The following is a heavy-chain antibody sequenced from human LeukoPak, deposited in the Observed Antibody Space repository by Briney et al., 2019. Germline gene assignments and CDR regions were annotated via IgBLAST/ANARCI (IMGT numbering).Heavy chain of an antibody. CDR2: ISRAGDRT. V-gene: IGHV3-23*01. Sequence: GGSLRLSCVGSGFIFSSYDMGWVRQAPGKGLEWVSSISRAGDRTYYEDSVKRRFTISRDNSRNTMYLQMNSLRAEDTAVYYCARGESFAFDVWGQGTMVTVSS. CDR1: GFIFSSYD. CDR3: ARGESFAFDV. J-gene: IGHJ3*01.